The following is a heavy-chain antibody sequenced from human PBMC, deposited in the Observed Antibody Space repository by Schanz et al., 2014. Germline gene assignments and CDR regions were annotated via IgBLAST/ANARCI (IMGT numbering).Heavy chain of an antibody. J-gene: IGHJ6*02. V-gene: IGHV3-74*01. CDR2: IDGEGSDT. Sequence: LLVESGGGLVQPGGSLRLSCAASGFTFSNNWMHWVPQGPGKGLSWVASIDGEGSDTRYEDSVKGRFTISRDNAKNSLYLQMNSLRPEDTALYYCARQRSYFYAMDVWGQGTTVTVSS. CDR1: GFTFSNNW. CDR3: ARQRSYFYAMDV.